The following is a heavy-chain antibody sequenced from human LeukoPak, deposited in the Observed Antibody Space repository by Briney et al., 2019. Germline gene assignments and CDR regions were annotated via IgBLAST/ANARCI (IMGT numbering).Heavy chain of an antibody. J-gene: IGHJ6*02. V-gene: IGHV3-30*03. CDR2: ISYDGSNK. Sequence: GGSLRLSCAASGFTFSSYGMHWVRQAPGKGLEWVAVISYDGSNKYYADSVKGRFTISRDNSKNTLYLQVNSLRAEDTAVYYCARSWFRNYYYGMDVWGQGTTVTVSS. D-gene: IGHD3-9*01. CDR1: GFTFSSYG. CDR3: ARSWFRNYYYGMDV.